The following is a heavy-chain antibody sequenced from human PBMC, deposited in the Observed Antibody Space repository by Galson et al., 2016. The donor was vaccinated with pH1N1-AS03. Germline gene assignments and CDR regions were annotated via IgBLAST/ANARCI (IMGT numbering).Heavy chain of an antibody. D-gene: IGHD6-6*01. Sequence: SETLSLTCAVSGASISNSNWWSWVCQTPEKGLEWIGEIYHNGATNYLPSLKSRVAISLDTSKNQFSLKLTSVTAADTAVYYCARCGVSSSIDYWGQGTLVTVSS. CDR1: GASISNSNW. CDR3: ARCGVSSSIDY. J-gene: IGHJ4*02. V-gene: IGHV4-4*02. CDR2: IYHNGAT.